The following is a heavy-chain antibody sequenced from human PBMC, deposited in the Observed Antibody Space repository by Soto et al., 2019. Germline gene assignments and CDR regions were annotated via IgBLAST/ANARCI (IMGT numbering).Heavy chain of an antibody. CDR2: ISDDGSQK. V-gene: IGHV3-30*18. J-gene: IGHJ4*02. Sequence: GGSLRLSCAASGFTFRTYGMHWVRQAPGKRLEWVAFISDDGSQKYYGDSVKGRFTISRDNSKNTLSLRMISLRTEDTSVYYCAKEAPGGWHFFDTWGQGTLVTVSS. D-gene: IGHD6-19*01. CDR1: GFTFRTYG. CDR3: AKEAPGGWHFFDT.